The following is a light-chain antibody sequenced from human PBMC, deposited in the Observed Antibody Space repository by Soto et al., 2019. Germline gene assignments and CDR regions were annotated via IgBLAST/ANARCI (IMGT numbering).Light chain of an antibody. J-gene: IGKJ1*01. CDR3: QQYGSSPLT. CDR2: GAS. Sequence: EIVLTQSPGTLSLSPGERATLSCRASQSLSSTYLAWYQQKPGQAPRLLIYGASNRATGIPDRFSGSGSGTDFTLTINRLGPEAFAVYYCQQYGSSPLTFGQGTKVEIK. CDR1: QSLSSTY. V-gene: IGKV3-20*01.